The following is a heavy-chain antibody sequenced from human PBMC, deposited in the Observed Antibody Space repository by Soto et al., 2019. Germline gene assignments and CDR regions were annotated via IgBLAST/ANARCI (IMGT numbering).Heavy chain of an antibody. Sequence: SETLSLTCTVSGGSISSYYWSWIRQPPGKGLEWIGYIYYSGSTSYNPSLKSRVTISVDTSKNQFSLKLSSVTAADTAVYYCARGDICYDYWGQGTLVTVSS. CDR3: ARGDICYDY. V-gene: IGHV4-59*01. CDR2: IYYSGST. D-gene: IGHD3-9*01. CDR1: GGSISSYY. J-gene: IGHJ4*02.